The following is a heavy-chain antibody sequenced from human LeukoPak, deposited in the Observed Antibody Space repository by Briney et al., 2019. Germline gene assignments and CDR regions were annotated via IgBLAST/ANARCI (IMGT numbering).Heavy chain of an antibody. CDR2: ISSSSSYI. Sequence: PGGSLRLSCAASGFTFSSYSMNWVRQAPGKGLEWVSSISSSSSYIYYADSVKGRFTISRDNAKNSLYLQMNSLRAEDTAVYYCARQKGYSGSSAFDIWGQGTIVTVSS. J-gene: IGHJ3*02. CDR1: GFTFSSYS. CDR3: ARQKGYSGSSAFDI. V-gene: IGHV3-21*01. D-gene: IGHD1-26*01.